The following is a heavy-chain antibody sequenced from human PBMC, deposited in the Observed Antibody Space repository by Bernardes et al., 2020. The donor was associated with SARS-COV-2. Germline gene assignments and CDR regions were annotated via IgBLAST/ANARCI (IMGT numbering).Heavy chain of an antibody. Sequence: SETLSLTYTVSGGSISSYYWSWIRQPPGKGLEWIGYIYYSGSTNYNPSLKSRVTISVDTSKNQFSLKLSSVTAADTAVYYCARRSGFDAFDIWGQGTMVTVSS. CDR3: ARRSGFDAFDI. CDR2: IYYSGST. J-gene: IGHJ3*02. V-gene: IGHV4-59*01. CDR1: GGSISSYY. D-gene: IGHD6-25*01.